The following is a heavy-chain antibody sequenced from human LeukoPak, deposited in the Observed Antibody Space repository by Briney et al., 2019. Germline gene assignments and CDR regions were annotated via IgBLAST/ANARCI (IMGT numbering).Heavy chain of an antibody. V-gene: IGHV4-59*01. CDR1: GGSISSYY. D-gene: IGHD2-21*02. CDR3: ARDRYCGGDCTPGAFDI. CDR2: IYYSGST. Sequence: SETLSLTCTVSGGSISSYYWSWIRQPPGKGLEWIGYIYYSGSTNYNPSLKSRVTISVDTSKKQFSLKLSSVTAADTAVYYCARDRYCGGDCTPGAFDIWGQGTMVTVSS. J-gene: IGHJ3*02.